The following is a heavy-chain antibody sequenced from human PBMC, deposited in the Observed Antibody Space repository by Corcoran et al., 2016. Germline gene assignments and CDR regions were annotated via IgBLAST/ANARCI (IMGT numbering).Heavy chain of an antibody. CDR1: GFTFRTYA. V-gene: IGHV3-33*01. J-gene: IGHJ4*02. D-gene: IGHD6-19*01. Sequence: QVHLVDSGGGVVQPGRSLRLSCAASGFTFRTYAMHWVRQAPGKGLEWVAFIWADGSNQQYADSVKGRFTISRDNFKNTVYLQMDSLRVEDTAVYYGAGDPPSSGWAFAYWGQGTLVTVYS. CDR3: AGDPPSSGWAFAY. CDR2: IWADGSNQ.